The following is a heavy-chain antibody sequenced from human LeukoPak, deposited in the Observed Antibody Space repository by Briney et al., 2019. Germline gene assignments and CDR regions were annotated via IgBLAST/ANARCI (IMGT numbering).Heavy chain of an antibody. V-gene: IGHV4-59*01. J-gene: IGHJ4*02. CDR2: IYYSGST. D-gene: IGHD2-2*01. CDR1: GGSISSYN. Sequence: PSQTLSLTCTVSGGSISSYNWSWIRQPPGKGLEWIGYIYYSGSTNYNPSLKSRVTISVDTSKNQFSLKLSSVTAADTAVYYCARDYCSSTSCYLGVWGQGTLVTVSS. CDR3: ARDYCSSTSCYLGV.